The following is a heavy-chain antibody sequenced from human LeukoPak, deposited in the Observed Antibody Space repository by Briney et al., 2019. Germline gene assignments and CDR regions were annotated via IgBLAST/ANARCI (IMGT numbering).Heavy chain of an antibody. CDR1: GGSFSGYY. CDR2: INHSGST. CDR3: ASGVVVVPAARGYFDY. D-gene: IGHD2-2*01. Sequence: SETLSLTCAVYGGSFSGYYWSWIRQPPGKGLEWIGEINHSGSTNYNPSPKSRVTISVDTSKKQFSLKMSSVTAADPAVYYCASGVVVVPAARGYFDYWGQGTLVTVSS. J-gene: IGHJ4*02. V-gene: IGHV4-34*01.